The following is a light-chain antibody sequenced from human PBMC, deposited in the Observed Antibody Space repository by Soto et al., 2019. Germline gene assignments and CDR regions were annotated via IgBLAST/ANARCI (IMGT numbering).Light chain of an antibody. V-gene: IGKV1-5*03. J-gene: IGKJ2*01. CDR1: ESISSW. CDR3: QQYNSYLYT. CDR2: KAS. Sequence: DIQMTQSPSTLSASVGDRVTITCRASESISSWLAWYQQKPGKAPKLLIYKASSLESGVPSRFSGSGSGTEFTLTISSLQPDDSATYHCQQYNSYLYTFGQGTKLEIK.